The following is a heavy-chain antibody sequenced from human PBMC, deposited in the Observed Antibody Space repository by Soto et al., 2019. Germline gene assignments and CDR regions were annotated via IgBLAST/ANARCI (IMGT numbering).Heavy chain of an antibody. CDR3: TTRTSSVGWFDL. D-gene: IGHD1-1*01. CDR1: GGSLSGYY. V-gene: IGHV4-59*01. Sequence: SGTLSLTCAGSGGSLSGYYGTWIRQPPGKGLEWIGNIYYSGSTNYSPFLKSRVTISIDTSKNQFSLQLTSVTAADTAIYYCTTRTSSVGWFDLLGQGTLVTCSS. CDR2: IYYSGST. J-gene: IGHJ5*02.